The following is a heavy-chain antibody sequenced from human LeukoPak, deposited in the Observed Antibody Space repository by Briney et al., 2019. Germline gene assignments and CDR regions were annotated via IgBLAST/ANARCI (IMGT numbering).Heavy chain of an antibody. D-gene: IGHD3-16*01. V-gene: IGHV4-59*01. CDR1: GASITSYY. CDR3: ARDLRAAY. CDR2: IHYSGST. J-gene: IGHJ4*02. Sequence: SETLSLTCTVSGASITSYYWTWLRQPPGKGLEEIGYIHYSGSTNYNPSLKSRVTISVDTSKNQFSLKLSSVTAADTAVYYCARDLRAAYWGQGTLVTVSS.